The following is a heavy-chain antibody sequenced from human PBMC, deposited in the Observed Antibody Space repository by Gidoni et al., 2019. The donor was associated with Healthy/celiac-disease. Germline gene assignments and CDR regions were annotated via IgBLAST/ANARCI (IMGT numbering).Heavy chain of an antibody. D-gene: IGHD3-3*01. J-gene: IGHJ4*02. CDR1: GFTFSSYA. CDR2: ISYDGSNK. V-gene: IGHV3-30-3*01. CDR3: ARDTYDFWSGPTFDY. Sequence: QVQLVESGGGVVQPGRSLRLSCAASGFTFSSYAMHWVRQAPGKGLEWVAVISYDGSNKYYADSVKGRFTISRDNSKNTLYLQMNSLRAEDTAVYYCARDTYDFWSGPTFDYWGQGTLVTVSS.